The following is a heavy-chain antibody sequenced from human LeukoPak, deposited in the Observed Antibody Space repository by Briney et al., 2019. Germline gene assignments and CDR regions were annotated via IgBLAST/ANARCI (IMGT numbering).Heavy chain of an antibody. J-gene: IGHJ5*02. Sequence: SETLSLTCAVSGGSISSSNWWSWVRQPPGKGLEWIGEIYHSGSTNYNPSLKSRVTISVDKSKNQFSLKLSSVTAADTAVYYCARAAYCGGDCYFRWFDPWGQGTLVTVSS. CDR1: GGSISSSNW. CDR2: IYHSGST. CDR3: ARAAYCGGDCYFRWFDP. V-gene: IGHV4-4*02. D-gene: IGHD2-21*02.